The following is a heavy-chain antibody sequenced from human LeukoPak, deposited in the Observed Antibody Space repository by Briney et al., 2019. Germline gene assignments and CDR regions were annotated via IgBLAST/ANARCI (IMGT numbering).Heavy chain of an antibody. D-gene: IGHD3-10*01. CDR3: GRDPDPRDYYGSGSRAAAYY. J-gene: IGHJ4*02. V-gene: IGHV3-30*04. Sequence: PGGSLRLSCAASGFSFKTHSMHWVRQAPGKGLEWVSYISHDTTNQYYAESVTGRFTISRDNSKQSLYLHMNSLRPEDTAMYYCGRDPDPRDYYGSGSRAAAYYWGQGRLVGVCS. CDR2: ISHDTTNQ. CDR1: GFSFKTHS.